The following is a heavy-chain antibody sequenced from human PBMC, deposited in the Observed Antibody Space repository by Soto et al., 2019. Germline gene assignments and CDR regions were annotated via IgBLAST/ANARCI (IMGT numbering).Heavy chain of an antibody. Sequence: EVQLVESGGGLVQPGGSLRLSCAASGFTFSSYSMNWVRQAPGKGLEWVSYISSSSSTIYYADSVKGRFTISRDNAKNSLYLQMNSLRAEDTAVYYCASLLVGATDHWGQGTLVTVSS. J-gene: IGHJ4*02. V-gene: IGHV3-48*01. CDR2: ISSSSSTI. CDR3: ASLLVGATDH. D-gene: IGHD1-26*01. CDR1: GFTFSSYS.